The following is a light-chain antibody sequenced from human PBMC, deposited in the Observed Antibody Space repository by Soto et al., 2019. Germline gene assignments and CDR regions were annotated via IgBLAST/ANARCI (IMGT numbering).Light chain of an antibody. J-gene: IGLJ1*01. V-gene: IGLV2-23*01. CDR1: SSDVGSYNL. Sequence: QSVLTQPASVSGSPGQSTTISCTGTSSDVGSYNLVSWYQQHPGKAPKLIIYEDSKRPSGVSNRFSGSKSGNTASLTISGLQTEDEADYYCCSYADSSTYVFGTGTKVTVL. CDR3: CSYADSSTYV. CDR2: EDS.